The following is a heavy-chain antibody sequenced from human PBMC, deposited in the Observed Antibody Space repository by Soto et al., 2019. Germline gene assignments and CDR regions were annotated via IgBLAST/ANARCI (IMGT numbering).Heavy chain of an antibody. J-gene: IGHJ4*02. Sequence: QITLKESGPTLVKPTQTLTLTCTLSDFSLITSGVGVGSIRQPPGKALEWIALIYWDDDKRYNPSLKNRLTITQDTSKNQVVLTMTNMDTVYTATYYCAHRGEYISTWSSYYFDYWGQGTLVTVSS. CDR2: IYWDDDK. CDR1: DFSLITSGVG. V-gene: IGHV2-5*02. D-gene: IGHD6-13*01. CDR3: AHRGEYISTWSSYYFDY.